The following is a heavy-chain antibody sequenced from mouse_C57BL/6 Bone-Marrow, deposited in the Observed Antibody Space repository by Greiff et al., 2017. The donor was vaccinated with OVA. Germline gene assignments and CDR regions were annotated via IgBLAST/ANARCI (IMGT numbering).Heavy chain of an antibody. Sequence: VQLQQSGAELVKPGASVKLSCKASGYTFTEYTIHWVKQRSGQGLEWIGWFYPGSGSIKYNEKFKDKDTLTADKSSSTVCMELRRLPFEDSAVYFVARHEAYGSIYHWYFDVWGTGATVTVAS. CDR2: FYPGSGSI. V-gene: IGHV1-62-2*01. CDR3: ARHEAYGSIYHWYFDV. CDR1: GYTFTEYT. D-gene: IGHD1-1*01. J-gene: IGHJ1*03.